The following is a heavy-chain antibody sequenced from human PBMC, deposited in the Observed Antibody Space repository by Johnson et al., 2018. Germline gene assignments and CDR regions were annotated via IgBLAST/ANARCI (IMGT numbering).Heavy chain of an antibody. Sequence: QVQLVQSGGGVVQPGRSLRLSCAASGFTFSSYGMHWVRQAPGKGLEWVAVISYDGSNEYYADSVKGRFTISRDNSKNTVFLQMNSLRPVDAAVYYCAKDLGGMITFGGVPPYYYYGMDVWGQGTTVTVSS. CDR3: AKDLGGMITFGGVPPYYYYGMDV. J-gene: IGHJ6*02. V-gene: IGHV3-30*18. CDR1: GFTFSSYG. CDR2: ISYDGSNE. D-gene: IGHD3-16*01.